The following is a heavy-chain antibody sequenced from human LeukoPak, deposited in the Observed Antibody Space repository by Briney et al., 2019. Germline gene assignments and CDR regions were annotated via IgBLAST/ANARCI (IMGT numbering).Heavy chain of an antibody. CDR3: AKEDIVVVPAADEDAFDI. CDR1: GLTFSSYG. J-gene: IGHJ3*02. D-gene: IGHD2-2*01. Sequence: PGGSLRLSCAASGLTFSSYGMHWVRQAPGRGLEWVAFIRYDGSKKYYADSVKGRFTISRDNSKNTLYLQMNSLRAEDTAVYYCAKEDIVVVPAADEDAFDIWGQGTMVTVSS. V-gene: IGHV3-30*02. CDR2: IRYDGSKK.